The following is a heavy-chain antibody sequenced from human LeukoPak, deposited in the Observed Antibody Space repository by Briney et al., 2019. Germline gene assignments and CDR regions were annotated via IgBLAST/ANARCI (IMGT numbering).Heavy chain of an antibody. D-gene: IGHD6-19*01. Sequence: SETLSLTCAVSGASISSTNWWSWVRQPPGKGLEWIGEIYHNGNTNFNPSLKSRVTISVDKSKNQFSLKVRSVTAADTAVYYCARVQFNSGSLDYWGQGTLVTVSS. J-gene: IGHJ4*02. CDR2: IYHNGNT. CDR1: GASISSTNW. V-gene: IGHV4-4*02. CDR3: ARVQFNSGSLDY.